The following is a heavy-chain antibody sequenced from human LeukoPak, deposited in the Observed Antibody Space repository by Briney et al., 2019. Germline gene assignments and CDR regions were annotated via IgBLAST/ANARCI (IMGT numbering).Heavy chain of an antibody. Sequence: ASVKVSCKASGYTFTGYYMHWVRQAPGQGLEWMGWINPNSGGTNYAQKFQGRVTMTRDTSISTAYMELSRLRSDDTAVCYCASGDYDSSGYPSYYYYGMDVWGQGTTVTVSS. J-gene: IGHJ6*02. D-gene: IGHD3-22*01. CDR1: GYTFTGYY. CDR3: ASGDYDSSGYPSYYYYGMDV. CDR2: INPNSGGT. V-gene: IGHV1-2*02.